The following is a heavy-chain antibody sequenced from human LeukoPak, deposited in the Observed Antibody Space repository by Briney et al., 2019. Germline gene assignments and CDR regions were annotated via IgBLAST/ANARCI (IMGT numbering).Heavy chain of an antibody. J-gene: IGHJ4*02. Sequence: RASETLSLTCAVSGFSISSNYCWGWIREPPGGGLGWIGTNYGSGNTYYNLSLKSRVTISVDTSKNHISLKLSSVTAADTAEYHCGRSLGYPDYFDSSGYDCWGQGTMVTVSS. V-gene: IGHV4-38-2*01. CDR2: NYGSGNT. CDR1: GFSISSNYC. CDR3: GRSLGYPDYFDSSGYDC. D-gene: IGHD3-22*01.